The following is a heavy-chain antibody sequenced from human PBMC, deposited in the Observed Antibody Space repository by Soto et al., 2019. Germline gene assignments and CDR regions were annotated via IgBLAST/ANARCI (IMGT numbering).Heavy chain of an antibody. CDR2: IISRFGTA. CDR1: GGTSSTYA. J-gene: IGHJ4*02. V-gene: IGHV1-69*12. CDR3: ARESVDYYDSSGHYYY. D-gene: IGHD3-22*01. Sequence: QVQLVQSGAEVKKPGSSVKASCKASGGTSSTYAISWVRQAPGQGLEWMGGIISRFGTANYAQKFQGRVTLTADESTDTAYMELRNLRSEDTAVYYCARESVDYYDSSGHYYYWGQGTLVTVS.